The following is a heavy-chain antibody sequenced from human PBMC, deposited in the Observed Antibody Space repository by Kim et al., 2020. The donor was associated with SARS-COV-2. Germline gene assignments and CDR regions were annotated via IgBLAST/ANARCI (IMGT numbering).Heavy chain of an antibody. Sequence: GGSLRLSCAASGFTVSSNYMSWVRQAPGKGLEWVSVIYSGGSTYYADSVKGRFTISRHNSKHTLYLQMNSLRAEDTAVYYCARVPGRFCSGGSCYFGDYWSQGTLVTV. CDR1: GFTVSSNY. V-gene: IGHV3-53*04. J-gene: IGHJ4*02. CDR2: IYSGGST. D-gene: IGHD2-15*01. CDR3: ARVPGRFCSGGSCYFGDY.